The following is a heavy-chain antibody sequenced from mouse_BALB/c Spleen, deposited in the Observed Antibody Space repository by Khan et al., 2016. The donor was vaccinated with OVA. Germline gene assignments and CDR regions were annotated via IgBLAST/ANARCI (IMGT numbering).Heavy chain of an antibody. D-gene: IGHD1-1*01. CDR1: GFTFSNYA. CDR3: ARTPGYYGSNYFDY. J-gene: IGHJ2*01. Sequence: EVELVESGGGLVKPGGSLKFSCAASGFTFSNYAMSWVRQTPEKRLEWVATISSGGSYTYYPDSVKGRFTISSDQAKNTLYLQMSSLRSEDTAMYYCARTPGYYGSNYFDYWGQGTTLTVSS. CDR2: ISSGGSYT. V-gene: IGHV5-9-3*01.